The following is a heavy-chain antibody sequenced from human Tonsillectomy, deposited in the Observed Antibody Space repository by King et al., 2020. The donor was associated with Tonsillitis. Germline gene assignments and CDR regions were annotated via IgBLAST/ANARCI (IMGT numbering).Heavy chain of an antibody. CDR3: TREEAGTNVDY. CDR1: GYSIRSGYD. CDR2: ISHIGST. J-gene: IGHJ4*02. Sequence: QLQESGPGLVKPSETLSLTCTVSGYSIRSGYDWGWIRQFPGKGLEWIGSISHIGSTFYNPSLKSRVSVSLDTSKNQFALKLTSVTAADTALFYCTREEAGTNVDYWGQGVLVTVSS. D-gene: IGHD6-19*01. V-gene: IGHV4-38-2*02.